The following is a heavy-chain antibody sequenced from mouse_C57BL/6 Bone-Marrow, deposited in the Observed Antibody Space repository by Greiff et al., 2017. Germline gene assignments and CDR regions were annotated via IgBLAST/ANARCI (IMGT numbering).Heavy chain of an antibody. CDR3: ARDYGSSYWYFDV. CDR2: LYPRDGSP. Sequence: QVQLQQPGTELVKPGASVKLSCKASGYTFTSYWMHWVKQRPGQGLEWIGWLYPRDGSPKYNEKFKGKATLTVDTSTSTAYMELHSLTSEDSAVYFCARDYGSSYWYFDVWGTGTTVTVSS. J-gene: IGHJ1*03. D-gene: IGHD1-1*01. CDR1: GYTFTSYW. V-gene: IGHV1-85*01.